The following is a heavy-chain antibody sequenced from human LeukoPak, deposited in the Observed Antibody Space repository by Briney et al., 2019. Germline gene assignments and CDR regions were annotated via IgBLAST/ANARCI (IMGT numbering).Heavy chain of an antibody. Sequence: ASVKVSCKASGYTFTSYDINWVRQATGQGLEWMGWMNPNSGNTGYAQKFQGRVTMTRNTSISTAYMELSSLRPEDTAVNYCARKIGTYCSGGSCHLNWFDPWGQGTLVTVSS. CDR2: MNPNSGNT. D-gene: IGHD2-15*01. CDR3: ARKIGTYCSGGSCHLNWFDP. V-gene: IGHV1-8*01. J-gene: IGHJ5*02. CDR1: GYTFTSYD.